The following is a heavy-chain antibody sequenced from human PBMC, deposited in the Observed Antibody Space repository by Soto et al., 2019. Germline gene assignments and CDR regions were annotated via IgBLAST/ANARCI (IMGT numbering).Heavy chain of an antibody. CDR2: IYHSGGT. J-gene: IGHJ4*02. D-gene: IGHD6-19*01. CDR3: ARGTRIAVAGATFDY. V-gene: IGHV4-30-2*01. CDR1: GGSISSGGYS. Sequence: QLQLQESGSGLVKPSQTLSLTCAVSGGSISSGGYSWSWIRQPPGKGLEWIGYIYHSGGTYYNPSLKSRVTISVDRSKNQFSLKLSSVTAADTAVYYCARGTRIAVAGATFDYWGQGTLVAVSS.